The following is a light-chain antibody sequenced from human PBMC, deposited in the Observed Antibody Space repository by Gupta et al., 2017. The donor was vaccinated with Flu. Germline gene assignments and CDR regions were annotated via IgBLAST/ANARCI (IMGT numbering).Light chain of an antibody. CDR2: AAS. Sequence: GDRVTITCRARESVRSYLAWYQQRPGKAPNLLIYAASTLQSGVPSTFSGSGSGTDFTLTISRLQPEDFATYYCQQYYSYPFTFGGGTKVEIK. CDR3: QQYYSYPFT. J-gene: IGKJ4*01. V-gene: IGKV1-8*01. CDR1: ESVRSY.